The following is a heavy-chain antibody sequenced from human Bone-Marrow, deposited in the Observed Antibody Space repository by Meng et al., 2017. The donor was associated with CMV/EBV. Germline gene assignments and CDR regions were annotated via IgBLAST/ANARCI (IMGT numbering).Heavy chain of an antibody. CDR1: GGSFSGYY. CDR3: ARGFITMVRGVEEAFDY. CDR2: IYYSGST. J-gene: IGHJ4*02. Sequence: GSLRLSCAVYGGSFSGYYWSWIRQPPGKGLEWIGYIYYSGSTNYNPSLKSRVTISVDTSKNQFSLKLSSVTAADTAVYYCARGFITMVRGVEEAFDYWGQGTLVTVSS. D-gene: IGHD3-10*01. V-gene: IGHV4-59*01.